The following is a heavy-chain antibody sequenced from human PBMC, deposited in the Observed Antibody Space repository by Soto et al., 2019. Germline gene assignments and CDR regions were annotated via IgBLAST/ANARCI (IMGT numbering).Heavy chain of an antibody. Sequence: QVQLQQWGAGLLKPSGTLSLTCAVYGGSFSGYYWSWIRQPPGKGLEWIGEINHSGSTNYNPSLKSRVTISVDTSKNQFSLKLSSVTAADTAVYYCARLSSGWYYYWGQGTLVTVSS. CDR1: GGSFSGYY. J-gene: IGHJ4*02. V-gene: IGHV4-34*01. CDR2: INHSGST. D-gene: IGHD6-19*01. CDR3: ARLSSGWYYY.